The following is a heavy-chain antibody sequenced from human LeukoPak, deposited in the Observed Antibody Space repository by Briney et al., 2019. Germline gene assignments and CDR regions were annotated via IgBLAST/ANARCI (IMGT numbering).Heavy chain of an antibody. CDR1: GGSISSGGYY. Sequence: TLSLTCTVSGGSISSGGYYWSWIRQHPGKGLEWIGYIYYSGSTYYNPSLKSRVTISVDTSKNQFSLKLSSVTAADTAVYYCARDRSPASSGYSYFDYWGQGTLVTVSS. CDR3: ARDRSPASSGYSYFDY. V-gene: IGHV4-31*03. D-gene: IGHD3-22*01. CDR2: IYYSGST. J-gene: IGHJ4*02.